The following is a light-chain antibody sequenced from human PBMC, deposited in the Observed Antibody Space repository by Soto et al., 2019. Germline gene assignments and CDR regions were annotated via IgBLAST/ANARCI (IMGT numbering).Light chain of an antibody. Sequence: IVMTQSPATLSVSPGERATLSCRASQNIYSNVAWYQQRPGQAPRLLIYRASTRATGIPARFSGSGSGTEFTLTISSLQCEDFTVYSCLQYHNLWAFGQGTKVEIK. CDR1: QNIYSN. CDR3: LQYHNLWA. V-gene: IGKV3-15*01. CDR2: RAS. J-gene: IGKJ1*01.